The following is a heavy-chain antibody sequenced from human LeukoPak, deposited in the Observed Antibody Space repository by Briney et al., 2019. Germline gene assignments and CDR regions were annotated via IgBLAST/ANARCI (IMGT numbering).Heavy chain of an antibody. CDR1: GFTVSSNY. CDR3: ARGSIAGSQDAFDI. D-gene: IGHD6-6*01. Sequence: PGGSQRLSCAASGFTVSSNYMSWVRQAPGKGLEWVSVIYSGGSTYYADSVKGRFTISRDNSKNTLYLQMNSLRAEDTAVYYCARGSIAGSQDAFDIWGQGTMVTVSS. V-gene: IGHV3-66*01. CDR2: IYSGGST. J-gene: IGHJ3*02.